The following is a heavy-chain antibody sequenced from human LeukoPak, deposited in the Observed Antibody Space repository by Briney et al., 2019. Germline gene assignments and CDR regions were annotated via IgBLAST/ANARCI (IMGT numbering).Heavy chain of an antibody. J-gene: IGHJ6*02. V-gene: IGHV3-74*01. CDR3: AKDLHFYDTSGHYRYYYFGMDV. CDR1: GFTFSSYW. Sequence: AGGSLRLSCAASGFTFSSYWMHWVRQAPGKGLVWVSRINIDGSTTNYADSVKGRFTISRDNSKNTLYLQVNSLRAEDTAVYYCAKDLHFYDTSGHYRYYYFGMDVWGQGTTVTVSS. CDR2: INIDGSTT. D-gene: IGHD3-22*01.